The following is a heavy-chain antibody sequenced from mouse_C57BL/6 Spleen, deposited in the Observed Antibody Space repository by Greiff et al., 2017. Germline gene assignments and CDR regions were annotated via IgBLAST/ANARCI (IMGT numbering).Heavy chain of an antibody. V-gene: IGHV5-17*01. Sequence: EVKVEESGGGLVKPGGSLKLSCAASGFTFSDYGMHWVRQAPEKGLEWVAYISSGSSTIYYADTVKGRFTISRDNAKNTLFLQMTSLRSEDTAMYYCARSPDGYYPYYYAMDYWGQGTSVTVSS. D-gene: IGHD2-3*01. CDR3: ARSPDGYYPYYYAMDY. J-gene: IGHJ4*01. CDR1: GFTFSDYG. CDR2: ISSGSSTI.